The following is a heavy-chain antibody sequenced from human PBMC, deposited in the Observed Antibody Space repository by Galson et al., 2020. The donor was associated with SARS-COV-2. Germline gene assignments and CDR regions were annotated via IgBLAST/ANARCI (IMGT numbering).Heavy chain of an antibody. D-gene: IGHD2-8*01. J-gene: IGHJ6*02. CDR3: ARGRIGVVPSPMLGRGPYCDYYAIDV. CDR1: VGSFSGFS. V-gene: IGHV4-34*01. Sequence: ETSETISLTCAVYVGSFSGFSWSWDRQSPGKGLEWIGEINHSGSANYNPSLKSRVTISVDTSKNQFSLKLTSVTAAETGVYFCARGRIGVVPSPMLGRGPYCDYYAIDVWVQGTTIAVSS. CDR2: INHSGSA.